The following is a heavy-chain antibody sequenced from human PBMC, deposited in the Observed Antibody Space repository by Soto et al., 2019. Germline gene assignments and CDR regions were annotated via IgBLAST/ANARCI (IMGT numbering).Heavy chain of an antibody. CDR3: ARDGVAAGNINFDY. CDR2: ISGGNGNT. CDR1: GYIFTKSA. V-gene: IGHV1-3*01. D-gene: IGHD6-25*01. J-gene: IGHJ4*02. Sequence: ASVKVSCKVSGYIFTKSAMHWVRQAPGQRLEWMGWISGGNGNTKYSPKLQDRVTITRDASASTAYMELSSLRSEDTALYYCARDGVAAGNINFDYWGQGTLVTVSS.